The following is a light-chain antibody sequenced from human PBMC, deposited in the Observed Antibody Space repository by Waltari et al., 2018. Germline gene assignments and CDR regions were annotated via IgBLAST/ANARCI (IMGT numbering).Light chain of an antibody. CDR2: EVS. Sequence: QSALTQPASVSGSPGQSITISCTGTSSDVGGYNYVSWSQQHPGKAPKLMVYEVSNRPSGVSNRFSGSKPGNTASLTISGLQAEDEADYYCSSYTSSSTWVFGGGTKLTVL. CDR3: SSYTSSSTWV. CDR1: SSDVGGYNY. J-gene: IGLJ3*02. V-gene: IGLV2-14*01.